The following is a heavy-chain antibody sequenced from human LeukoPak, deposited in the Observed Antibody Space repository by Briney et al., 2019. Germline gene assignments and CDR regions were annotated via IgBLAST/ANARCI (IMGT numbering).Heavy chain of an antibody. CDR3: ARDYCSSTSCLFDY. CDR2: INPNSGDT. CDR1: GYTFTSYD. Sequence: ASVKVSCKASGYTFTSYDINWVRQATGQGLEWMGRINPNSGDTNYAQKFQGRVTMTRDTSISTAYMELSRLTSDDTAMYYCARDYCSSTSCLFDYWGQGTLVTVSS. J-gene: IGHJ4*02. V-gene: IGHV1-2*06. D-gene: IGHD2-2*01.